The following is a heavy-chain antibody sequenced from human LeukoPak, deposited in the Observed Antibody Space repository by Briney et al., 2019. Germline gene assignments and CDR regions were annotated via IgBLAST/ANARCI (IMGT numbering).Heavy chain of an antibody. CDR3: ARVVRWLLAPKHFDY. D-gene: IGHD4-23*01. CDR2: INHSGST. Sequence: SETLSLTCAVYGGSFSGYYWGWIRQPPGKGLEWIGEINHSGSTNYNPSLKSRVTISVDTSKNQFSLKLSSVAAADTAVYYCARVVRWLLAPKHFDYWGQGTLVTVSS. CDR1: GGSFSGYY. J-gene: IGHJ4*02. V-gene: IGHV4-34*01.